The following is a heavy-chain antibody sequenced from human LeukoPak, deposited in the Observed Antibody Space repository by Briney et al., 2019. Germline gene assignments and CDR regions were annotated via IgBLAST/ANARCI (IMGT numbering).Heavy chain of an antibody. J-gene: IGHJ4*02. V-gene: IGHV4-4*07. Sequence: ASDTLSLPCTVSSGSINRYYWGWVRQPAGRGLEWIGRIYTTGNTNYNPSLKSRLTMSVDTSKRQFSLNLRSVTAADTAIYYCARQGYTASHYFLDYWSQGTLVTVSS. CDR3: ARQGYTASHYFLDY. CDR1: SGSINRYY. CDR2: IYTTGNT. D-gene: IGHD3-16*02.